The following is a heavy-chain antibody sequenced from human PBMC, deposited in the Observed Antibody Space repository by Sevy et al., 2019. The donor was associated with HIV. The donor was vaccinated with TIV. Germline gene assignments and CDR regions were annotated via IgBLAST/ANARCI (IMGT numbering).Heavy chain of an antibody. D-gene: IGHD3-22*01. CDR3: ATTKDYYESSGCPFDY. V-gene: IGHV1-24*01. CDR1: GYSLTGLS. J-gene: IGHJ4*02. Sequence: VSCKVSGYSLTGLSMHWVRQAPGKGLEWMGSFDPEDGERIYAQKLEGRVTMTEDTSADTAYMELNSLRFEDTAVYYCATTKDYYESSGCPFDYWGQGTLVTVSS. CDR2: FDPEDGER.